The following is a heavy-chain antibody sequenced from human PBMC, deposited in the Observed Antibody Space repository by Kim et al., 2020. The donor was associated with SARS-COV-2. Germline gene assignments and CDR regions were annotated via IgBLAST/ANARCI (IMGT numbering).Heavy chain of an antibody. D-gene: IGHD2-2*01. CDR1: GGSISSYY. Sequence: SETLSLTCTVSGGSISSYYWSWIRQPAGKGLEWIGRIYTSGSTNYNPSLKSRVTMSVDTSKNQFSLKLSSVTAADTAVYYCARDLVGYCSSTSCPKNNYYYYGMDVWGQGTTVTVSS. V-gene: IGHV4-4*07. J-gene: IGHJ6*02. CDR3: ARDLVGYCSSTSCPKNNYYYYGMDV. CDR2: IYTSGST.